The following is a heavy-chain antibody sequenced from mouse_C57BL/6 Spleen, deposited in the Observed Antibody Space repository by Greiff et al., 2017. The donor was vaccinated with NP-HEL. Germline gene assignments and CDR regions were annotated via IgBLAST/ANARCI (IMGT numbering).Heavy chain of an antibody. CDR2: ISSGGSYT. V-gene: IGHV5-6*01. J-gene: IGHJ2*01. D-gene: IGHD2-3*01. Sequence: EVMLVESGGDLVKPGGSLKLSCAASGFTFSSYGMSWVRQTPDKRLEWVATISSGGSYTYYPDSVKGRFTISRDNAKNTLYLQMSSLKSEDTAMYYCARHNGLYDGYYEDYFDYWGQGTTLTVSS. CDR3: ARHNGLYDGYYEDYFDY. CDR1: GFTFSSYG.